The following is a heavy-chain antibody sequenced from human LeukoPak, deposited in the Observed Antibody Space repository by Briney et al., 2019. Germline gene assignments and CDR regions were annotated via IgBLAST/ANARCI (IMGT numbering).Heavy chain of an antibody. CDR1: GFTFSSYA. D-gene: IGHD3-16*01. Sequence: GGSLRLSCAASGFTFSSYAMSWVRQAPGKGLEWASAISGSGGSTYYADSVKGRFTISRDNSKNTLYLQMNSLRAEDTAVYYCAKDKGLRALYYYYYYMDVWGKGTTVTVSS. CDR3: AKDKGLRALYYYYYYMDV. V-gene: IGHV3-23*01. J-gene: IGHJ6*03. CDR2: ISGSGGST.